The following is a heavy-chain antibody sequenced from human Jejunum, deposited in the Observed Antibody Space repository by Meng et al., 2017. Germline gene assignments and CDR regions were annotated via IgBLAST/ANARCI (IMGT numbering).Heavy chain of an antibody. Sequence: QVVLQQAGPKRVESSKTLTRTCAISGDSVASNSGAWNWVGQSPSRGLEWVGRTYYRSKWYSDYAVSVKIRITLNTDTSKNQLSLQLTSVTPEDTAVYIGARDESRLSRSWCKRTLVTVSS. D-gene: IGHD3-22*01. V-gene: IGHV6-1*01. CDR1: GDSVASNSGA. CDR2: TYYRSKWYS. J-gene: IGHJ5*02. CDR3: ARDESRLSRS.